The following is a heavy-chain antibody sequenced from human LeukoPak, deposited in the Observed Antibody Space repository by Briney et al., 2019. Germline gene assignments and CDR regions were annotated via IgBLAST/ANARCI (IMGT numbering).Heavy chain of an antibody. Sequence: SETLFLTCTVSGYSISSGYYWGWLRQPPGKGLEWIGSIYHSGSTYYNPSLKSRFTISVDTSKNQFSLKLSSVTAADTAVYYCARRPYYYDSSGYRDYWGQGTLVTVSS. CDR1: GYSISSGYY. D-gene: IGHD3-22*01. CDR2: IYHSGST. CDR3: ARRPYYYDSSGYRDY. V-gene: IGHV4-38-2*02. J-gene: IGHJ4*02.